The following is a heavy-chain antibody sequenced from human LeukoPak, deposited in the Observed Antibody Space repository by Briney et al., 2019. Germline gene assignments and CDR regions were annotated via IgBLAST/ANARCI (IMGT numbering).Heavy chain of an antibody. CDR3: AELGITMVGGV. CDR2: ISSSGSTI. V-gene: IGHV3-11*04. D-gene: IGHD3-10*02. J-gene: IGHJ6*04. CDR1: GGSFSGYY. Sequence: LSLTCAVYGGSFSGYYWSWIRQAPGKGLEWVSYISSSGSTIYYADSVKGRFTISRDNAKNSLYLQMNSLRAEDTAVYYCAELGITMVGGVWGKGTTVTISS.